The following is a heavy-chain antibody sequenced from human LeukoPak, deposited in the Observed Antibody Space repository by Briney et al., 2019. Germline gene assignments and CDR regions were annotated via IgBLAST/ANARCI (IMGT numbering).Heavy chain of an antibody. CDR1: GFTFSNYA. J-gene: IGHJ4*02. Sequence: GRSLRLSCAASGFTFSNYAMHWVRQAPGKGLEWVAVIFYDGSTKYYADSVKGRSTISRDNSNNPLYLQMNSLRAEDTAVFYCARDPRGPTGYDSSGRDGFDYWGQGTLVSVSS. CDR2: IFYDGSTK. D-gene: IGHD3-22*01. V-gene: IGHV3-30*04. CDR3: ARDPRGPTGYDSSGRDGFDY.